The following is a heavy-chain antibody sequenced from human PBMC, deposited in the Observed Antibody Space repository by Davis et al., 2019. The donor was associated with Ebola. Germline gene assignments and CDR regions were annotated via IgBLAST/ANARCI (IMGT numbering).Heavy chain of an antibody. V-gene: IGHV3-23*01. CDR2: IRGDGDVT. CDR1: GFIFSSYA. Sequence: GESLKISCTASGFIFSSYAMAWVRQAPGKGLEWVSAIRGDGDVTHYGDSVKGRFTVSRGNSKNTLYLQMNSLRVEDTAVYYCAKEFFYGSGSEGDWGQGTLVTVSS. J-gene: IGHJ4*02. CDR3: AKEFFYGSGSEGD. D-gene: IGHD3-10*01.